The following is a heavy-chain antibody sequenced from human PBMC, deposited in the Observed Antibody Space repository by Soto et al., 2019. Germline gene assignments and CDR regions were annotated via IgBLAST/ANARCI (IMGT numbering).Heavy chain of an antibody. Sequence: PSETLSLTCAVYGGSFSGYYWSWIRQPPGKGLEWIGEINHSGSTNYNPSLKSRVTISVDTSKNQFSLKLSSVTAADTAVYYCARASITIFGVVISSRIWGQGTTVTVSS. V-gene: IGHV4-34*01. D-gene: IGHD3-3*01. CDR1: GGSFSGYY. CDR3: ARASITIFGVVISSRI. J-gene: IGHJ6*02. CDR2: INHSGST.